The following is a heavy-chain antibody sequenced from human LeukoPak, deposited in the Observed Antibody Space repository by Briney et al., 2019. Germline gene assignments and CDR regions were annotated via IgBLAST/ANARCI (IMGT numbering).Heavy chain of an antibody. CDR3: VRERDGSCLYVFDY. D-gene: IGHD6-19*01. Sequence: SETLSLTCTVYGVSVSRVGYDWRWIRQAPGKGLEWIGHIYYSGGTSYNPSLKSRVTISVDTTKHQFPLRLTSLTAAATALYYGVRERDGSCLYVFDYWGQRALVTVSS. J-gene: IGHJ4*02. CDR1: GVSVSRVGYD. V-gene: IGHV4-61*08. CDR2: IYYSGGT.